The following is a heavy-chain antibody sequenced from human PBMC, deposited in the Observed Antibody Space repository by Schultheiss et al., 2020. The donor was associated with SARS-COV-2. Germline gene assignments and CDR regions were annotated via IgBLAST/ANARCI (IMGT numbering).Heavy chain of an antibody. Sequence: GESLKISCAASGFTFSTYAMSWVRQAPGKGLEWVSVIYSGGSTYYADSVKGRFTISRDNSKNTLYLQMNSLRAEDTAVYYCARDDRYSEGTFDYWGQGTLVTVSS. J-gene: IGHJ4*02. CDR3: ARDDRYSEGTFDY. CDR1: GFTFSTYA. D-gene: IGHD1-1*01. CDR2: IYSGGST. V-gene: IGHV3-66*01.